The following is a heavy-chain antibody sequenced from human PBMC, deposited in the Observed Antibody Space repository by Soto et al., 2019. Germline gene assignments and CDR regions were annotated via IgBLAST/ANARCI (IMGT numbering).Heavy chain of an antibody. CDR3: ATGSLRGEVPAALNFDN. V-gene: IGHV3-30*03. CDR1: GFTFNSYG. J-gene: IGHJ4*02. CDR2: ISYNGRKE. D-gene: IGHD2-2*01. Sequence: PGGSLRLSCVASGFTFNSYGMHWVRQAPGKGLEWVALISYNGRKEYYADSVKGRFSISRDNSNNTLYVQMNTLREEDTAVYYCATGSLRGEVPAALNFDNWGRGTLVTVSS.